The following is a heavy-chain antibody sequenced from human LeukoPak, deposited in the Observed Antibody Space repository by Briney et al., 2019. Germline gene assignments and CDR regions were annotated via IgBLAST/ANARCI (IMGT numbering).Heavy chain of an antibody. CDR2: FYYSGRN. CDR1: GGSISSSSYY. Sequence: SETLSLTCTVSGGSISSSSYYWGWIRPPPGKGLGWIGNFYYSGRNYYHPSLKSRFTISVDTSKTQFSLKLSSVTAADTAVYYCARPGLRLGELSHSWYFDLWGRGTLVTVSS. CDR3: ARPGLRLGELSHSWYFDL. V-gene: IGHV4-39*01. D-gene: IGHD3-16*02. J-gene: IGHJ2*01.